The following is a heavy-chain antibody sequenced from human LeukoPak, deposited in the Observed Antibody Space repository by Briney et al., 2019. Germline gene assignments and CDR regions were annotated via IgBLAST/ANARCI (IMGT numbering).Heavy chain of an antibody. CDR2: INHSGST. V-gene: IGHV4-34*01. D-gene: IGHD6-13*01. Sequence: PSETLSLTCAVYGGSFSGYYWSWIRQPPGKGLEWIGEINHSGSTNYNPSLKSRVTISVDTSKNQFSLKLSSVTAADTAVYYCARSIAAAAGYWGQGTLVTVSS. CDR1: GGSFSGYY. J-gene: IGHJ4*02. CDR3: ARSIAAAAGY.